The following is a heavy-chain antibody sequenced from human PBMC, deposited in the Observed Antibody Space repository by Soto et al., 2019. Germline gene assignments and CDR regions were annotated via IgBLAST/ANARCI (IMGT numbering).Heavy chain of an antibody. Sequence: GGSLRLSCAASGFIVSSYGMHWVRQAPGKGLEWVAVIWYDGSNKYNADSVKGRFTISRDNSKNTLYLQMNSLRADDTAVYYCARDFRDYYDSSGYSWIDPWGQGTLVTVSS. CDR2: IWYDGSNK. J-gene: IGHJ5*02. V-gene: IGHV3-33*01. CDR1: GFIVSSYG. D-gene: IGHD3-22*01. CDR3: ARDFRDYYDSSGYSWIDP.